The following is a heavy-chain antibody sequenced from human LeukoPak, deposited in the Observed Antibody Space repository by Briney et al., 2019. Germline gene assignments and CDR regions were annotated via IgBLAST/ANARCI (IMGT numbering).Heavy chain of an antibody. CDR3: AKDWLGFGGVAVAGRLYYFDY. V-gene: IGHV3-23*01. CDR2: ISGSGGST. J-gene: IGHJ4*02. CDR1: GFTFSSYA. D-gene: IGHD6-19*01. Sequence: GGSLRLSCAASGFTFSSYAMSWVRQAPGKGLEWVSAISGSGGSTYYADSVKGRFTISRDNSKNTLYLQMNSLRAEDTAVYYCAKDWLGFGGVAVAGRLYYFDYWGQGTLVTVSS.